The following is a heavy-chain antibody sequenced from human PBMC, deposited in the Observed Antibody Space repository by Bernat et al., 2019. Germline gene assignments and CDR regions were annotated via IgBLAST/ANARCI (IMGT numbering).Heavy chain of an antibody. J-gene: IGHJ4*02. Sequence: EVQLVESGGGLVQPGGSLRLSCAASGFTVNSNYMTWVRQAPGKGLEWVSVIYSGGNTYYADALKGRFSVSRDNSKNTLYLQMTSLRAEDTAVYYCARVPSGYDSSHWGQGTLVTVSS. V-gene: IGHV3-66*01. CDR1: GFTVNSNY. D-gene: IGHD5-12*01. CDR2: IYSGGNT. CDR3: ARVPSGYDSSH.